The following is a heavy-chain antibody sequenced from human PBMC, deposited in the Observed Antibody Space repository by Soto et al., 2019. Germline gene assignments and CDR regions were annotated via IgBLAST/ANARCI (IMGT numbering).Heavy chain of an antibody. Sequence: EVQVVESGGGLVKPGGSLRLSCVFSGFTFSTYTMNWVRQAPGKGLEWVSSINGRSNYVYYADSVKGRFTISRDNAKTSLYLQMNRLRAEDTAIYYCAREDGVVGSSSAFDHWGLGTLVTVSS. CDR2: INGRSNYV. V-gene: IGHV3-21*01. J-gene: IGHJ4*02. CDR1: GFTFSTYT. D-gene: IGHD1-26*01. CDR3: AREDGVVGSSSAFDH.